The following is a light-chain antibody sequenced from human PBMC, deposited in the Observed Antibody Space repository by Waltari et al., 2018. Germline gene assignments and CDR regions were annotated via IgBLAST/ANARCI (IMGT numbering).Light chain of an antibody. J-gene: IGLJ2*01. CDR1: NIGSKS. CDR3: QVWDSSSDHVV. V-gene: IGLV3-21*04. Sequence: SYVLTQPPSVSVAPGKTARLSCGGNNIGSKSVHGYQQKPGQAPVLVIYYDSDRPSGIPERFSGSNSGNTATLTISRVEAGDEADYYCQVWDSSSDHVVFGGGTKLTVL. CDR2: YDS.